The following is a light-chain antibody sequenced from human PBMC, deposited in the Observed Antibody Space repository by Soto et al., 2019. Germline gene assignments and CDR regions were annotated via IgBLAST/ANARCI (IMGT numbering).Light chain of an antibody. CDR3: QQRINSIT. CDR2: GAS. Sequence: EIRMSQSPSTLSVSTGERATLSCRASQSVSSNLAWYQQKPGQAPRLLIYGASTRATGIPARFSGSGSGTDFTLTISSLEPEDFAVYYCQQRINSITFGQGTRLAVK. J-gene: IGKJ5*01. CDR1: QSVSSN. V-gene: IGKV3-15*01.